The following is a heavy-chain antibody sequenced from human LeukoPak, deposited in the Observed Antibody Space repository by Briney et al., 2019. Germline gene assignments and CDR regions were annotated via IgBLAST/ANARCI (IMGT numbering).Heavy chain of an antibody. CDR1: GFTFSSYS. Sequence: GGSLRLSCAASGFTFSSYSMNWVRQAPGKGLEWVSSIISSSSYIYYADSVKGRFTISRDNAKNSLYLQMNSLRAEDTAVYYCARDGITMVRGVTSHFDYWGQGTLVTVSS. V-gene: IGHV3-21*01. J-gene: IGHJ4*02. CDR2: IISSSSYI. D-gene: IGHD3-10*01. CDR3: ARDGITMVRGVTSHFDY.